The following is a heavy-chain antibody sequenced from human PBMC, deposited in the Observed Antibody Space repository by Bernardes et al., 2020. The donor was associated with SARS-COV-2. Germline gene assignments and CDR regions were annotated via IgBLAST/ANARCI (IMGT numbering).Heavy chain of an antibody. V-gene: IGHV4-39*01. CDR2: MHNSGST. J-gene: IGHJ6*02. CDR1: GGSLSSSGYY. CDR3: VGSSCGIDCYIGGLRSWDYGMDI. D-gene: IGHD2-21*02. Sequence: SETLSLMCTVSGGSLSSSGYYWGWLRKPPGKGLEWIGSMHNSGSTYHNPSLKSRATISIDTSKNQVFLRLNSMTAADTSVYYCVGSSCGIDCYIGGLRSWDYGMDIWGQGTTVTVSS.